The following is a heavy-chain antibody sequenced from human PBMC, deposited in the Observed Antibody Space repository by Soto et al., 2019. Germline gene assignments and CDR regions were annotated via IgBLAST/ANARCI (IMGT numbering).Heavy chain of an antibody. J-gene: IGHJ6*02. V-gene: IGHV4-30-4*08. Sequence: SETLSLTCTVSGGSISSGGYYWSWIRQHPGKGLEWIGYIYYSGSTYYNPSLKSRVTISVDTSKNQFSLKLSSVTAADTAVYYCARVNDFWSGRGLEYYYYYGMDVWGQGTTVTVSS. D-gene: IGHD3-3*01. CDR2: IYYSGST. CDR1: GGSISSGGYY. CDR3: ARVNDFWSGRGLEYYYYYGMDV.